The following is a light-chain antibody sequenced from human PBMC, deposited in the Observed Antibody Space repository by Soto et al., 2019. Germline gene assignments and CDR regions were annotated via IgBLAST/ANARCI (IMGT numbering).Light chain of an antibody. V-gene: IGKV1-39*01. CDR1: QSISRY. CDR3: QQGYSTVVT. Sequence: IQMTQSPSSLSASVGDRITITCRASQSISRYLNWYQQKPGKAPKLLIYAASNLQSGVPSRFSGGGSGTDFTLTIGGLQPEDFATYYCQQGYSTVVTFGGGTKVDIK. J-gene: IGKJ4*01. CDR2: AAS.